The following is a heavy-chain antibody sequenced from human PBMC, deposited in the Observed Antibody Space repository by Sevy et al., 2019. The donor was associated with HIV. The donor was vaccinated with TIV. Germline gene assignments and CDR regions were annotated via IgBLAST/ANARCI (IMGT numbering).Heavy chain of an antibody. CDR3: ARDAARVIVPTAGFDS. CDR2: IWYDGRTE. CDR1: GFTFRSFS. Sequence: GGSLRLSCVASGFTFRSFSMHWVRQAPGKGLEWVAAIWYDGRTERYADSVQGRFTISRDNSKKTLHLQMNSLRAEDTALYNCARDAARVIVPTAGFDSWGQGTLVTVSS. V-gene: IGHV3-33*01. D-gene: IGHD1-1*01. J-gene: IGHJ5*01.